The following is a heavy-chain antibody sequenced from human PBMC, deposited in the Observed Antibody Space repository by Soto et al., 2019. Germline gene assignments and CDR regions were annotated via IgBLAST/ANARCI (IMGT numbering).Heavy chain of an antibody. D-gene: IGHD5-18*01. Sequence: PSETLSLTCTVSGGSISSYYWSWIRQPPGKGLEWIGYIYYSGSTNYNPSLKSRVTISVDTSKNQFSLKLSSVTAADTAVYYCARASRGSSYGPTWFDPSGQGPLVTVSS. J-gene: IGHJ5*02. CDR1: GGSISSYY. V-gene: IGHV4-59*01. CDR2: IYYSGST. CDR3: ARASRGSSYGPTWFDP.